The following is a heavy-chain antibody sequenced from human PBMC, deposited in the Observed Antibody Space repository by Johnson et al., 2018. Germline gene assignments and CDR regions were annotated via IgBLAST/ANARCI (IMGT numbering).Heavy chain of an antibody. CDR3: AKDRSFSGDATRHDYYYGMDV. CDR2: ISYDGSNK. Sequence: QVQLVQSGGGVVQPGRSLRLSCAASGFTFSSYGMHWVRQAPGKGLEWVAVISYDGSNKYYADSVKGRFTISRDNSKNTLYLQMNSLRAEDTAVYYWAKDRSFSGDATRHDYYYGMDVWGQGTTVTVSS. J-gene: IGHJ6*02. CDR1: GFTFSSYG. V-gene: IGHV3-30*18. D-gene: IGHD4-17*01.